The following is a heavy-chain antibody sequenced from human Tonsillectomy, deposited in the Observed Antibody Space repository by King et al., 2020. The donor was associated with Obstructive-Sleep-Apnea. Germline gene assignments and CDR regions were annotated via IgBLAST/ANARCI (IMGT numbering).Heavy chain of an antibody. Sequence: QLVQSGGGLVKPGGSLRLSCAASGFTFSSYSMNWVRQAPGKGLEWVSSISSSSSYIYYADSVKGRFTISRDNAKNSLYLQMNSLRAEDTAVYYCARDGGGKYYYYYYGMDVWGQGTTVTVSS. J-gene: IGHJ6*02. CDR1: GFTFSSYS. D-gene: IGHD3-16*01. CDR3: ARDGGGKYYYYYYGMDV. V-gene: IGHV3-21*01. CDR2: ISSSSSYI.